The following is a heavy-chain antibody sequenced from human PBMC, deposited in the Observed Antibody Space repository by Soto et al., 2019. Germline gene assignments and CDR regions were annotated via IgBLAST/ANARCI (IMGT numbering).Heavy chain of an antibody. CDR3: ARDHLERYCSGGSCYSNIYYYYYGMDV. D-gene: IGHD2-15*01. Sequence: QVQLVQSGAEVKKPGSSVKVSCKASGGTFSSYAISWVRQAPGQGLEWMGGIIPIFGTANYAQKFQGRVTITADESTSTADMELSSRRSEDTAVYYCARDHLERYCSGGSCYSNIYYYYYGMDVWGQGTTVTVSS. CDR2: IIPIFGTA. J-gene: IGHJ6*02. V-gene: IGHV1-69*01. CDR1: GGTFSSYA.